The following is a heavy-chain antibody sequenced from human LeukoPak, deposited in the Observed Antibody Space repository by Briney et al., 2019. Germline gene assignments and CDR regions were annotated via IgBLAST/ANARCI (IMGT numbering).Heavy chain of an antibody. CDR1: GFTFDDYG. D-gene: IGHD5-12*01. CDR2: INWNGGST. CDR3: ARDLSGGYVGAFDI. Sequence: GGSLRLSCAASGFTFDDYGMSWVRQAPGKGLEWVSGINWNGGSTGYADSVKGRFTISRDNAKNSLYLQMNSLRAEDTAVYYCARDLSGGYVGAFDIWGQGTMVTVSS. V-gene: IGHV3-20*04. J-gene: IGHJ3*02.